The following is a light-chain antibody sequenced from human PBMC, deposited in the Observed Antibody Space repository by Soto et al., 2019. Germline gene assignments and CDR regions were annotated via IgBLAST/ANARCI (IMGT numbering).Light chain of an antibody. Sequence: AIQMTQSPSSLSASVGDRVTITCRASQDIRKDLAWYQQKPGKAPQILIYGASTLQTGVASRFSGSGSGTDFTLTISSLQSEDLAVYYCQQYNNWPLTFGGGTKVDIK. J-gene: IGKJ4*01. CDR2: GAS. CDR1: QDIRKD. CDR3: QQYNNWPLT. V-gene: IGKV1-6*01.